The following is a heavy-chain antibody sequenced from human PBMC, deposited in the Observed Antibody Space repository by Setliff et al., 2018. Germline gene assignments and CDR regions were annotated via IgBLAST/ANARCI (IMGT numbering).Heavy chain of an antibody. CDR2: MYSGGGT. CDR1: GFSVGSTY. D-gene: IGHD3-3*01. Sequence: GGSLSLSCVASGFSVGSTYMTWVRQAPGKGLEWVSVMYSGGGTDYLDALRGRFTITRSNSRNAVHLQMNGLRVEDTAVYFCARAGTVGERIAGWDSWGPGTLGTVSS. V-gene: IGHV3-53*04. CDR3: ARAGTVGERIAGWDS. J-gene: IGHJ4*02.